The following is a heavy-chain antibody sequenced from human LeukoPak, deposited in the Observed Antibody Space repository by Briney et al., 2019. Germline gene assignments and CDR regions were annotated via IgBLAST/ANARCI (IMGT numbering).Heavy chain of an antibody. CDR3: ARGGDQWLVSYFDY. J-gene: IGHJ4*02. V-gene: IGHV4-4*07. D-gene: IGHD6-19*01. CDR1: GDSISSSY. Sequence: TSETLSLTCTVSGDSISSSYWSWIRQPAGKGLEWIGRVYTSGSTNYNPSLKSRVTMSLDTSKNQFSLKLSSVIAADTAVYYCARGGDQWLVSYFDYWGQGTLVTVSS. CDR2: VYTSGST.